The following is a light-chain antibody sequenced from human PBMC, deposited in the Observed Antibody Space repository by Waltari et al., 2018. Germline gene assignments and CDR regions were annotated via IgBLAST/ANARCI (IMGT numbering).Light chain of an antibody. Sequence: EVVLTQSPGTLSLSPGERATLSCRASQSVNKYLALYQQRPGQAPRLLIYAASTRATGVPDRFSGSGFGTDFSLTISRREPEDFAVYFCQNHERLPATFGQGTKVEIK. CDR2: AAS. J-gene: IGKJ1*01. CDR1: QSVNKY. V-gene: IGKV3-20*01. CDR3: QNHERLPAT.